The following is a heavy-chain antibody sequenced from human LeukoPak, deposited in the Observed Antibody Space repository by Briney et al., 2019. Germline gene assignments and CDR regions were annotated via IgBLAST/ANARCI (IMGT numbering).Heavy chain of an antibody. CDR3: AKASRLVSLFFDY. J-gene: IGHJ4*02. D-gene: IGHD2-15*01. CDR2: ISGSGGST. Sequence: GGSLRLSCAASGFTFSSYAMSWVRQAPGKGLEWVSAISGSGGSTYYADSVKGRFTISRDSSKNTLYLQMNSLRAEDTAVYYCAKASRLVSLFFDYWGQGTLVTVSS. V-gene: IGHV3-23*01. CDR1: GFTFSSYA.